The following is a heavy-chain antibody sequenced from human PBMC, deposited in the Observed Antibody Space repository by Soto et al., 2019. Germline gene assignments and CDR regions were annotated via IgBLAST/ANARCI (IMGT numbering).Heavy chain of an antibody. CDR1: GYTFTSYY. CDR3: ARAKQLDAPYYYYGMYV. Sequence: ASVKVSCKASGYTFTSYYMNWVRQAPGQGLEWLGIINPSGGYTTYAQRFLGRVTMTSDTSTSTVHMELGSLTSEDTAVYYCARAKQLDAPYYYYGMYVWGQGTTVTVSS. D-gene: IGHD6-6*01. V-gene: IGHV1-46*01. CDR2: INPSGGYT. J-gene: IGHJ6*02.